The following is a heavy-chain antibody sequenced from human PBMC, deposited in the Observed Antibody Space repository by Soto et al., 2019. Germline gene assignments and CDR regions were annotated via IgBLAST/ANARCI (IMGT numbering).Heavy chain of an antibody. V-gene: IGHV1-2*02. D-gene: IGHD5-12*01. CDR3: ARDSPPNFYDVNVFD. CDR2: ISPYSGGT. J-gene: IGHJ4*02. CDR1: ENFSDYY. Sequence: DAVKVSCNPSENFSDYYIHGLRQAPGQRFEWMGCISPYSGGTNYAQKFQDRLTMTRDTSMRTVYMDLSRLRSDDTAVYFCARDSPPNFYDVNVFDWGQRTQVTVSS.